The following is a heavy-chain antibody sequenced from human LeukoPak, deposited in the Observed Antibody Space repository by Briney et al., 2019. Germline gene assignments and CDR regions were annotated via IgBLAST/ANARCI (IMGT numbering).Heavy chain of an antibody. CDR1: GYTLTELS. CDR2: FDPEDGET. CDR3: ATDRPRYSSRRNDAFDI. D-gene: IGHD6-13*01. V-gene: IGHV1-24*01. Sequence: GASVKVSCKVSGYTLTELSMHWVRQAPGKGLEWMGGFDPEDGETIYAQKFQGRVTMTEDTSTDTAYMELSSLRSEDTAVYYCATDRPRYSSRRNDAFDIWGQGTMVTVSS. J-gene: IGHJ3*02.